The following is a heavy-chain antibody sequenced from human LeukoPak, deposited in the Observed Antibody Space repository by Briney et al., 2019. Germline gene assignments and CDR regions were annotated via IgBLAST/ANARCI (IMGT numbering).Heavy chain of an antibody. J-gene: IGHJ4*02. Sequence: PGGSLRLSCAASGFTLSNYVMHWVRQAPGKGLEWVAFTRYDGSDKYNADSLKGRFTISRDNSKNTLYLQMNSLRAEDTALYYCAKGGYCSSTICYTIGGPIVYWGQGTLVTVSS. V-gene: IGHV3-30*02. CDR2: TRYDGSDK. D-gene: IGHD2-2*01. CDR1: GFTLSNYV. CDR3: AKGGYCSSTICYTIGGPIVY.